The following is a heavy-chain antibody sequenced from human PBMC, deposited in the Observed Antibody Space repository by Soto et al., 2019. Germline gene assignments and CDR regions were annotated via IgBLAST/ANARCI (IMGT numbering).Heavy chain of an antibody. J-gene: IGHJ4*02. CDR3: ARVPARSGTKYYFDY. V-gene: IGHV3-30-3*01. CDR1: GFTFSSYA. Sequence: PGGSLRLSCAASGFTFSSYAMHWFRQAPGKGLEWVAVISYDGSNKYYADSVKGRFTISRDNSKNTLYLQMSSLRAEDTAVYYCARVPARSGTKYYFDYWGQGTLVTVSS. CDR2: ISYDGSNK. D-gene: IGHD3-3*01.